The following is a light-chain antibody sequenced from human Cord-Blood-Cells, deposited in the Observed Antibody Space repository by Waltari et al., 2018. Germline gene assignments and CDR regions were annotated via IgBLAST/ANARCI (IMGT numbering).Light chain of an antibody. CDR1: QSVSSN. CDR3: QQYNNWPWT. J-gene: IGKJ1*01. Sequence: IVMTQSPATLSVSAGARATLSCRSSQSVSSNLACYQQKPGQAPRILSYGASTRATGIPARFSGSGSGTEFTLTISSLQSEDFAVYYCQQYNNWPWTFGQGTKVEIK. CDR2: GAS. V-gene: IGKV3-15*01.